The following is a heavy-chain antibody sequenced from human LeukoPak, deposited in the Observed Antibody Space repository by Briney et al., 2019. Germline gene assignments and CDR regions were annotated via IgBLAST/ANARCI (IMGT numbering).Heavy chain of an antibody. Sequence: SVKVSCKASVGTFSSYAISWVRQAPGQGLEWRGRIIPVFGTANYAQKFQGRVTITADKSTSTAYMELSSLRSEDTAVYYCAGFARGLSGSYSPYNRFDPWGQGTLVTVSS. D-gene: IGHD3-10*01. V-gene: IGHV1-69*06. CDR3: AGFARGLSGSYSPYNRFDP. CDR1: VGTFSSYA. CDR2: IIPVFGTA. J-gene: IGHJ5*02.